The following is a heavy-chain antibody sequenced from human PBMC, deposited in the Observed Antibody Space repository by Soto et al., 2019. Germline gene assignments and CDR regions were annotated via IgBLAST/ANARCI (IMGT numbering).Heavy chain of an antibody. CDR3: ARSERQLVPYYFDY. D-gene: IGHD6-6*01. V-gene: IGHV4-59*08. Sequence: SETLSLTCTVSGGSISSYYWSWIRQPPGKGLEWIGYIYYSGSTNYNPSLKSRVTISVDTSKNQFSLKLSSVTAADTAVYYCARSERQLVPYYFDYWGQGTLVTVSS. J-gene: IGHJ4*02. CDR1: GGSISSYY. CDR2: IYYSGST.